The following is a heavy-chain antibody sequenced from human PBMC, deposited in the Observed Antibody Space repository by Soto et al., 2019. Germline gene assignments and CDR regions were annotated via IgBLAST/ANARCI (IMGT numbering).Heavy chain of an antibody. Sequence: GGSLRLSCAASGFTFSSYSMNWVRQAPGKGLEWVSSISSSSSYIYYADSVKGRFTISRDNAKNSLYLQMNSLRAEDTAVYYCARETYYYGSGSYYYYMDVWGKGTTVTVS. D-gene: IGHD3-10*01. V-gene: IGHV3-21*01. CDR2: ISSSSSYI. CDR1: GFTFSSYS. J-gene: IGHJ6*03. CDR3: ARETYYYGSGSYYYYMDV.